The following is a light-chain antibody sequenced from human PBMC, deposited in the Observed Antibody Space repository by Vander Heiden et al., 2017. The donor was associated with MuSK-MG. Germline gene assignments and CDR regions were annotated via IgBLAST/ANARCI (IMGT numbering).Light chain of an antibody. CDR2: TVS. CDR1: SSDVGGYNY. V-gene: IGLV2-14*01. J-gene: IGLJ2*01. Sequence: QSALTQPASVSGAPGQSITISCTGTSSDVGGYNYVSWSQQHPGNAPTLMIYTVSNRPSAVSIRFSGSNTGNTASLTISGLQAEDDADYYCSSYTSSGAVFGGGTKLTVL. CDR3: SSYTSSGAV.